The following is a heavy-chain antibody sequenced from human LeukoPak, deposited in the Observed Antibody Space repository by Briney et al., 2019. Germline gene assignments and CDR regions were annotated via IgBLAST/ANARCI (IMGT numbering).Heavy chain of an antibody. V-gene: IGHV3-23*01. CDR1: GLTFNNYA. J-gene: IGHJ6*02. CDR3: ATSWGPDTSAFRWGRDGMDV. D-gene: IGHD3-16*01. CDR2: NSKSGDHT. Sequence: PGGSLRLSCAVSGLTFNNYAMSWVRQAPGKGLEWVSANSKSGDHTYYAASAKGRFTIYRDNSKNTQYLQMNSLRAEDTAVYYCATSWGPDTSAFRWGRDGMDVWGQGTTVTVSS.